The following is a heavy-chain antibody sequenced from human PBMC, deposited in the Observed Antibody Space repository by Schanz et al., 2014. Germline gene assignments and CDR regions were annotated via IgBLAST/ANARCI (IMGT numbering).Heavy chain of an antibody. J-gene: IGHJ3*01. Sequence: VQLVESGGGVVQPGRSLRLSCAASGFTFSSSAMHWVRQAPGKGLEWVANIKQDESERSYVDSVKGRFTISRDNAKNSLYLQMNSLRDDDTGVYYCARTEAAASFDLWGRGTLVTVTS. CDR1: GFTFSSSA. V-gene: IGHV3-7*01. CDR2: IKQDESER. D-gene: IGHD6-13*01. CDR3: ARTEAAASFDL.